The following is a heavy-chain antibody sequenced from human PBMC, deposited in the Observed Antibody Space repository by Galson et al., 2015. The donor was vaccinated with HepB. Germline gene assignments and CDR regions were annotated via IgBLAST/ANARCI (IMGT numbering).Heavy chain of an antibody. D-gene: IGHD1-26*01. J-gene: IGHJ6*02. V-gene: IGHV6-1*01. CDR2: TYCRSKWYN. Sequence: CAISGDSVSSNSAAWNWIRQSPSRGLEWLGRTYCRSKWYNDYAVSVKSRITINPDTFKNQFSLQLNSVTPEDTAVYYCARDLMGSGSYQTYYYYYYGMDVWGQGTTVTVSS. CDR1: GDSVSSNSAA. CDR3: ARDLMGSGSYQTYYYYYYGMDV.